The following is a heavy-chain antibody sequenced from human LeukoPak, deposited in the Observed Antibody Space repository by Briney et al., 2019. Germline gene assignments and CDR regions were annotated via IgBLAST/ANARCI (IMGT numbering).Heavy chain of an antibody. CDR3: ARWYCSSTNCHSYYYGMDV. Sequence: GGSLRLSCAASGFTFSSYEMNWVRQAPGKGLEWVSFISNNGDTITYVDSVKGRFTISRDNAKNSLYLQMNSLRAEDTAIYYCARWYCSSTNCHSYYYGMDVWGQGTTVTVSS. V-gene: IGHV3-48*03. D-gene: IGHD2-2*01. CDR2: ISNNGDTI. J-gene: IGHJ6*02. CDR1: GFTFSSYE.